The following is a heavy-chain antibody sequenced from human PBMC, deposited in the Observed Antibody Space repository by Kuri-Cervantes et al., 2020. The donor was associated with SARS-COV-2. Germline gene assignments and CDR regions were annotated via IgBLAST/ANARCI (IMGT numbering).Heavy chain of an antibody. Sequence: SETLSLTCTVSGGSISSYYWSWIRQPPGKGLEWIGYIYYSGSTNYNPSLKSRVTISVDTSKNQFSLKLSSVTAADTAVYYCAREGSSSTSFDAFDIWGQGIMVTVSS. V-gene: IGHV4-59*01. CDR1: GGSISSYY. D-gene: IGHD2-2*01. CDR3: AREGSSSTSFDAFDI. CDR2: IYYSGST. J-gene: IGHJ3*02.